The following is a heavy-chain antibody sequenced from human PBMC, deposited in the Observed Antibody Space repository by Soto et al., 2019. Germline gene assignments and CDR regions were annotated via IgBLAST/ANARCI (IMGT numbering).Heavy chain of an antibody. CDR2: ISSDGSNK. J-gene: IGHJ4*02. D-gene: IGHD3-3*01. CDR1: EFTFSDYA. V-gene: IGHV3-30-3*01. CDR3: ARDRKTYYDFWSGYLTGY. Sequence: QVQLVESGGGVVQPGRSLRLSCAASEFTFSDYAIYWVRQAPGKGLEWVALISSDGSNKYYADSVKGRFTISRDNSRNTLYLQMISLRAEDTAVYYCARDRKTYYDFWSGYLTGYWGQGTLVTVSS.